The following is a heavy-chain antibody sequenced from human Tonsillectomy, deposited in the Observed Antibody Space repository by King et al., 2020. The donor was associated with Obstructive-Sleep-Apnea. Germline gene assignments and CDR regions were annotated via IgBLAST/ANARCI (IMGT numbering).Heavy chain of an antibody. D-gene: IGHD2-2*01. CDR1: GFTFSSYA. CDR3: ARGRHDIVVLPAAIDY. V-gene: IGHV3-30-3*01. CDR2: TSYDGSNE. Sequence: VQLVESGGGVVQPGRSLRLSCAASGFTFSSYAMHWVRQAPGKGLEWVAVTSYDGSNEYYADSVKGRFTISRDNSKTTLYLQMTSLGVDDTAVYFCARGRHDIVVLPAAIDYWGQGTLVTVSS. J-gene: IGHJ4*02.